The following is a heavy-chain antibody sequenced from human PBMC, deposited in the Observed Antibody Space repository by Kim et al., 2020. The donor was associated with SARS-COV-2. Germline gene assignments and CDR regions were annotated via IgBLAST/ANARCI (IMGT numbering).Heavy chain of an antibody. J-gene: IGHJ4*02. D-gene: IGHD3-10*01. CDR3: ASGFYGSSFDN. CDR2: L. Sequence: LYYADSVKGRFTIARATATSSLFLEMQSLRAEDTAVYYCASGFYGSSFDNWGQGTLVSVSS. V-gene: IGHV3-21*01.